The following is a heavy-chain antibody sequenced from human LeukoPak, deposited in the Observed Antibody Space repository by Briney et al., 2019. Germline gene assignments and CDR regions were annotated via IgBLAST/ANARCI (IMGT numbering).Heavy chain of an antibody. CDR1: GFTFSSYA. V-gene: IGHV3-30-3*01. Sequence: GGSLKLSCTASGFTFSSYAMHWVRQAPGKGLEWVAVISYDGSNKYYVDSVKGRFTISRDNSKNTLYLQMNSLRGDDTAVYYCAGPPQRKAAPGDYWGQGTLVTVSS. D-gene: IGHD6-13*01. CDR3: AGPPQRKAAPGDY. J-gene: IGHJ4*02. CDR2: ISYDGSNK.